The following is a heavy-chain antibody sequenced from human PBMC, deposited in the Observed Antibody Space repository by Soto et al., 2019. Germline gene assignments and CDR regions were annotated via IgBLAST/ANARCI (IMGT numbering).Heavy chain of an antibody. CDR3: AREMADRYYFDY. J-gene: IGHJ4*02. Sequence: GGSLRLSCAASGFPFSSYSMHWVRQAPGKGLEWVAVISYDGSNKYYADSVKGRFTISRDNSKNTLYLQMNSLRAEDTAVYYCAREMADRYYFDYWGQGTLVTVSS. V-gene: IGHV3-30-3*01. D-gene: IGHD2-15*01. CDR1: GFPFSSYS. CDR2: ISYDGSNK.